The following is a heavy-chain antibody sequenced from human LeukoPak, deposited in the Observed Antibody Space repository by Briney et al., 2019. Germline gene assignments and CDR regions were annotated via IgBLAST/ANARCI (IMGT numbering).Heavy chain of an antibody. CDR3: ARGTNWNYGYYGMDV. V-gene: IGHV3-66*02. CDR1: GFTVSSNY. Sequence: GGSLRLSCAASGFTVSSNYMSWVRQAPGKGLEWVSVIYSGGSTYYADSVKGRFTISRDNSKNTLYLQMNSLRAEDTAVYYCARGTNWNYGYYGMDVWGQGTTVTVSS. D-gene: IGHD1-7*01. CDR2: IYSGGST. J-gene: IGHJ6*02.